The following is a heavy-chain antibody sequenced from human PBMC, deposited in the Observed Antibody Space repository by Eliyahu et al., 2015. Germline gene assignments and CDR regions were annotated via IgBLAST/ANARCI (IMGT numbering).Heavy chain of an antibody. V-gene: IGHV3-66*01. J-gene: IGHJ6*02. Sequence: EVQLVESGGGLVQPGGSLXLSCAASGFPVXRNYMSWVRQAPGKGLEWVSVIYSGGSTYYADSVKGRFTISRDNSKNTLYLQMNSLRAEDTAVYYCARDWPPGYPDYGMDVWGQGTTVTVSS. D-gene: IGHD3-16*02. CDR2: IYSGGST. CDR1: GFPVXRNY. CDR3: ARDWPPGYPDYGMDV.